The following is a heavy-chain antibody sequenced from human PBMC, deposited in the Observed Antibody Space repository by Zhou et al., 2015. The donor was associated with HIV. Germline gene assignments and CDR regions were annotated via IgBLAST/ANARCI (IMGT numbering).Heavy chain of an antibody. D-gene: IGHD3-16*01. CDR1: GGSFSNYA. Sequence: QVQLVQSGAEVKKPGSSVRVSCQASGGSFSNYAFSWVRQAPGQGLEWMGGIIPMSKRANYAHKFQGRVSFTADRSTSTAYMELRSLRSDDTAVYYCARDRGGATRPDWRYFDLWGRGTQVTVSS. CDR3: ARDRGGATRPDWRYFDL. V-gene: IGHV1-69*06. J-gene: IGHJ2*01. CDR2: IIPMSKRA.